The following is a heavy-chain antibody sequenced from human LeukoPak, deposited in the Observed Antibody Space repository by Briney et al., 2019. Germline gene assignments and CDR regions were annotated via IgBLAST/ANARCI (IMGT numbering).Heavy chain of an antibody. CDR2: IRYDGSNK. D-gene: IGHD5-24*01. Sequence: PGGSLRLSCAASGFTFSSYGMHWVRQAPGKGLEGVAFIRYDGSNKYYADSVKGRFTISRDNSKNTLYLQMNSLRAEDTAVYYCAKFPTIRDGYNYPAEYFQHWGQGTLVTVSS. J-gene: IGHJ1*01. CDR1: GFTFSSYG. CDR3: AKFPTIRDGYNYPAEYFQH. V-gene: IGHV3-30*02.